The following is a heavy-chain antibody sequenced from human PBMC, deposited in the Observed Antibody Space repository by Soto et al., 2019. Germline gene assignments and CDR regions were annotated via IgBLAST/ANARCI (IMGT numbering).Heavy chain of an antibody. D-gene: IGHD4-17*01. Sequence: GSLRPYGAAPGFTFTSYAMSWVRQAPGKGLEWVSAISGSGCSTYYADSVKGRFTISRDNSKNTLFLQMNSLRAEDTAVYYCAKDRYGDYAFDYWGQGTLVSVSS. CDR3: AKDRYGDYAFDY. V-gene: IGHV3-23*01. J-gene: IGHJ4*02. CDR1: GFTFTSYA. CDR2: ISGSGCST.